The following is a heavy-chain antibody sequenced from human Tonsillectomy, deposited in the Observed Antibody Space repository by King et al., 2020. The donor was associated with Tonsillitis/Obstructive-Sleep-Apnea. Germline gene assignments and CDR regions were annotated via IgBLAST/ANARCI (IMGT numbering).Heavy chain of an antibody. CDR3: TRAPVYSSTWYEIYYYYMDV. Sequence: VQLVESGGGLVKPGRSLRLSCTASGFTFGDYAMSWFRQAPGKGLEWVGFIRSTAYGGTTEHAASVKGRCTISRDASKSIAYLQMNSLKTEDTAVYYCTRAPVYSSTWYEIYYYYMDVWGKGTTVTVSS. J-gene: IGHJ6*03. V-gene: IGHV3-49*05. D-gene: IGHD6-13*01. CDR1: GFTFGDYA. CDR2: IRSTAYGGTT.